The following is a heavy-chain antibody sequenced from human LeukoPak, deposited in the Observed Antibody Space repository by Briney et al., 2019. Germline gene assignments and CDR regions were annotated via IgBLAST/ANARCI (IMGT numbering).Heavy chain of an antibody. Sequence: SETLSLTCAVYGGSFSGYYWSWIRQPPGKGLEWIGEINHSGSTNYNPSLKSRVTISVDTSKNQFSLKLSSVTAADTAVYYCARGRNYGTPPGGNAFDIWGQGTMVAVSS. V-gene: IGHV4-34*01. CDR2: INHSGST. CDR1: GGSFSGYY. CDR3: ARGRNYGTPPGGNAFDI. D-gene: IGHD3-16*01. J-gene: IGHJ3*02.